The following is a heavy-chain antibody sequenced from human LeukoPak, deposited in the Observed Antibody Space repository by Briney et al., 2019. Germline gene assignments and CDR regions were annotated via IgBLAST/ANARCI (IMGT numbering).Heavy chain of an antibody. CDR3: ARGGLLFNWFDP. CDR2: INHGGST. V-gene: IGHV4-34*01. CDR1: GGSFSGYY. J-gene: IGHJ5*02. D-gene: IGHD2/OR15-2a*01. Sequence: SETLSLTCAVYGGSFSGYYWSWIRQPPGKGLEWIGEINHGGSTNYNPSLKSRVTISVDTSKNQFSLKLSSVTAADTAVYYCARGGLLFNWFDPWGQGTLVTVSS.